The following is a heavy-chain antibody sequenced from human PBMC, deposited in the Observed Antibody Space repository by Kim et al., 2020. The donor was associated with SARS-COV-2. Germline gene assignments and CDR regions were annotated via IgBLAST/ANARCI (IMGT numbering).Heavy chain of an antibody. J-gene: IGHJ6*02. D-gene: IGHD3-10*01. Sequence: GGSLRLSCAASGFTFSNAWMSWVRQAPGKGLEWVGRIKSKTDGGTTDYAAPVKGRFTISRDDSKNTLYLQMNSLKTEDTAVYYCTTDRFEMVRGEVYYYYGMDVWGQGTTVTVSS. CDR1: GFTFSNAW. CDR3: TTDRFEMVRGEVYYYYGMDV. CDR2: IKSKTDGGTT. V-gene: IGHV3-15*01.